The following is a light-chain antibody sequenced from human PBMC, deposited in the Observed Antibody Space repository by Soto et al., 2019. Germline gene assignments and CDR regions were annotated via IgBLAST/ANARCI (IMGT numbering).Light chain of an antibody. CDR2: LAS. V-gene: IGKV1-17*01. CDR3: QQQHSPTFT. J-gene: IGKJ3*01. CDR1: QGISDD. Sequence: DIQMTQSPSSLSASVGDRVTITCRASQGISDDLGWYQQQPGKAPKRLIFLASRLQSGVPSGFSGSGSGTEFTLTISSLQPEAFATYYSQQQHSPTFTFGPGTKVDIK.